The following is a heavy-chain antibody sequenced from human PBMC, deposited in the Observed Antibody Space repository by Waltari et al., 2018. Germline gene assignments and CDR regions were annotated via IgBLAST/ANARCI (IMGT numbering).Heavy chain of an antibody. CDR2: ISYDGSNK. CDR1: GFTFSSYG. V-gene: IGHV3-30*03. Sequence: QVQLVESGGGVVQPGRSLRLSCAASGFTFSSYGMHWVRQAPGKGLEWVAVISYDGSNKYYADSVKGRFTISRDNSKNTLYLQMNSLRAEDTAVYYCAIPVYESSGHEYWQHWGQGTLVTVFS. J-gene: IGHJ1*01. CDR3: AIPVYESSGHEYWQH. D-gene: IGHD3-22*01.